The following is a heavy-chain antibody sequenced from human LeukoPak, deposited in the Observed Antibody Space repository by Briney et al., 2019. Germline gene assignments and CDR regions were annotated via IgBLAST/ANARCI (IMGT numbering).Heavy chain of an antibody. CDR2: INSDGSST. V-gene: IGHV3-74*01. D-gene: IGHD2-15*01. Sequence: PGGSLRLSCAASGFTFSSYWMHWVRQAPGKGLVWVSRINSDGSSTSYADSVKGRFTISRDNAKNTLYLQMNSLRAEDTAMYYYARVGVFANYCSGGSCYMDYWGQGTLVTVSS. CDR3: ARVGVFANYCSGGSCYMDY. J-gene: IGHJ4*02. CDR1: GFTFSSYW.